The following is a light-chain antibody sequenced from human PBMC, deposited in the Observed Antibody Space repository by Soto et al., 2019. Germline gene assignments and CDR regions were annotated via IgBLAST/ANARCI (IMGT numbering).Light chain of an antibody. CDR2: GAS. CDR1: QSVSSN. CDR3: QHYNNWRGT. J-gene: IGKJ1*01. V-gene: IGKV3-15*01. Sequence: EIVMTQSPATLSVSPGERATLSCRASQSVSSNLAWYQQKPGQAPRLLIYGASTRATGIPATFSGSGSGTEFTLTISSLQSEDFAVYYCQHYNNWRGTFGQGTKVDIK.